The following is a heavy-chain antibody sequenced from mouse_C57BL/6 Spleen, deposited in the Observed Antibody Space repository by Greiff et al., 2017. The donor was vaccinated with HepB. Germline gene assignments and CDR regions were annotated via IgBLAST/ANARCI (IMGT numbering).Heavy chain of an antibody. Sequence: VQLQQSGAELARPGASVKLSCKASGYTFTSYGISWVKQRTGQGLEWIGEIYPRSGNTYYNEKFKGKATLTADKSSRTAYMELRSLTSEDSAVYFCAIGDGYDGTPFAYWGQGTLVTVSA. J-gene: IGHJ3*01. V-gene: IGHV1-81*01. D-gene: IGHD2-2*01. CDR1: GYTFTSYG. CDR3: AIGDGYDGTPFAY. CDR2: IYPRSGNT.